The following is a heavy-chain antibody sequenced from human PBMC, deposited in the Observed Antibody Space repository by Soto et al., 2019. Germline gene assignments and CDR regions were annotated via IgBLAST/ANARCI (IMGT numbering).Heavy chain of an antibody. V-gene: IGHV4-39*01. D-gene: IGHD5-12*01. Sequence: SETLSLTCDVSGGFIDNSHSFWGWVRQPPGKGLEFIGSVYYTGGAYYNPSLKSRVSVSVDTSKNQVSLRVNLVTAADTAFYYCLRLVEAASRHTDFDSWGQGILVTVSS. CDR1: GGFIDNSHSF. CDR2: VYYTGGA. J-gene: IGHJ4*02. CDR3: LRLVEAASRHTDFDS.